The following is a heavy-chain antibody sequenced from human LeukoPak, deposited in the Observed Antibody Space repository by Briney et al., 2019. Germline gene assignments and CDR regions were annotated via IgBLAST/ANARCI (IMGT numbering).Heavy chain of an antibody. CDR2: IYYSGRR. Sequence: SETLSLTCTVSGGSIISSTYYWGWVPQPPGKGRVWIASIYYSGRRYYNPALKRRVTIPVDTSKNQFSLKLRSGTAADEGVYYCARDSGTTGEVKFDPWGQGTLVTGSS. D-gene: IGHD3-10*01. CDR1: GGSIISSTYY. J-gene: IGHJ5*02. V-gene: IGHV4-39*07. CDR3: ARDSGTTGEVKFDP.